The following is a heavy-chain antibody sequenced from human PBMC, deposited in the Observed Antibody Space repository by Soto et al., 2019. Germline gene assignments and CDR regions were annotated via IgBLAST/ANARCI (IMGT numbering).Heavy chain of an antibody. V-gene: IGHV3-23*01. J-gene: IGHJ4*02. CDR2: ISATGGGT. D-gene: IGHD3-16*01. CDR1: GFKISNDA. Sequence: GGSLRLSCAASGFKISNDAMSWIRQPPGKGLELVSLISATGGGTYNSSSLKGRFSISRANTNNTLYLLVHILTAEDTAVYYCAKDRRAGGNSAFYFDFWGQGAQVTVSS. CDR3: AKDRRAGGNSAFYFDF.